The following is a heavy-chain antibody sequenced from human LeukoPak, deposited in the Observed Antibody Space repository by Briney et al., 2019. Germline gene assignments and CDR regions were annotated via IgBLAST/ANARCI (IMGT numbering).Heavy chain of an antibody. CDR3: ARPLTDEEYYSSGLYYAFDI. J-gene: IGHJ3*02. D-gene: IGHD6-19*01. CDR1: GYTFTSYA. CDR2: INAGNGNT. Sequence: ASVKVSCKASGYTFTSYAMHWVRQAPGQRLEWMGWINAGNGNTKYSQKFQGRVTITRDTSASTAYTELSSLRSEDTAVYYCARPLTDEEYYSSGLYYAFDIWGQGTMVTVPS. V-gene: IGHV1-3*01.